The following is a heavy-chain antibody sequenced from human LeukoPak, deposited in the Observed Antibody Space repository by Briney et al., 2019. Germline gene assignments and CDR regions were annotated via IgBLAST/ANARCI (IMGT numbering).Heavy chain of an antibody. V-gene: IGHV4-39*01. CDR2: IYYGGNT. J-gene: IGHJ4*02. D-gene: IGHD6-13*01. Sequence: SETLSLTCTASGGSISSNNCYWAWIRQPPGKGLEWIGDIYYGGNTYYNPSLKSRVTISVDTSKNQFSLRLSSVTAADTAVSDGATGVAYGSTWAHYFVYWGQGTLVTVSS. CDR3: ATGVAYGSTWAHYFVY. CDR1: GGSISSNNCY.